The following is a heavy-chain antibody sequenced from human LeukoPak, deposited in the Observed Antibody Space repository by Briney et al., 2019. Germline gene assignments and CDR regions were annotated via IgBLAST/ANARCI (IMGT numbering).Heavy chain of an antibody. CDR2: IRYDGSNK. CDR3: AKAPYDSSSWLFDY. Sequence: PGGSLRLSCAASGFTFSSYGMHWVRQAPGKGLEWVAFIRYDGSNKCYADSVKGRFTISRDNSKNTLYLQMNSLRAEDTAVYYCAKAPYDSSSWLFDYWGQGTLVTVSS. CDR1: GFTFSSYG. V-gene: IGHV3-30*02. J-gene: IGHJ4*02. D-gene: IGHD6-13*01.